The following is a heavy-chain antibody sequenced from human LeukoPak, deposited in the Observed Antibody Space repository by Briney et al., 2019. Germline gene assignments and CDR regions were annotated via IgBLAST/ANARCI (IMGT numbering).Heavy chain of an antibody. Sequence: PGGSLRLSCAVSGFSFSSYAMSWVRQAPGKGLEWVSGISGSGGSTYYADSVKGRFTISRDNSKNTLYLQMNSLRTEDTAVYYCAKGAAYNWNDVYYYYGMDVWGQGTTVTVSS. CDR2: ISGSGGST. CDR1: GFSFSSYA. CDR3: AKGAAYNWNDVYYYYGMDV. J-gene: IGHJ6*02. D-gene: IGHD1-1*01. V-gene: IGHV3-23*01.